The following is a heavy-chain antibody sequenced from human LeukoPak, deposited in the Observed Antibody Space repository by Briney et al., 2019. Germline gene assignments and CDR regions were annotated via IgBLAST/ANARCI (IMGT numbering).Heavy chain of an antibody. CDR3: ASDSCSTSSCRKKFDY. CDR1: GVSISSSSYS. CDR2: VYYSGIS. V-gene: IGHV4-39*07. D-gene: IGHD2-2*01. Sequence: PSETLCLTCAVSGVSISSSSYSWGWLRQPPGKGLEWIGSVYYSGISYYNPSLRSRVTISVDSSKDQFSLKLNSVTAADTAVYYCASDSCSTSSCRKKFDYWGQGTLVTVSS. J-gene: IGHJ4*02.